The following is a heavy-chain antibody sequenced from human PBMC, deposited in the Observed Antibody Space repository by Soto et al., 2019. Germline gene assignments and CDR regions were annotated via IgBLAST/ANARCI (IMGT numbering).Heavy chain of an antibody. Sequence: QVQLVESGGGVVQPGTSLRLSCVGSGFTFRSYVIHWVRQAPGKGLEWVALTSYDGTNNYYGDSVKGRFTISRDNSKNQVELQMDSLRLEDTSLYYCARWGKTGGLDVWGPGTLVSVSS. CDR3: ARWGKTGGLDV. CDR1: GFTFRSYV. J-gene: IGHJ4*02. CDR2: TSYDGTNN. V-gene: IGHV3-30*19. D-gene: IGHD3-16*01.